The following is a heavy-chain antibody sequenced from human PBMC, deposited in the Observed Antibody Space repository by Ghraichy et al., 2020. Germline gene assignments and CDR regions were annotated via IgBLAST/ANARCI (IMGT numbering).Heavy chain of an antibody. D-gene: IGHD6-13*01. J-gene: IGHJ4*02. CDR1: GFTFTQFA. V-gene: IGHV3-30-3*01. Sequence: GGSLRLSCAASGFTFTQFAIHWVRQAPGKGLEWVAVISYNGNTEYYADSVKGRFTISRDNSKNTVYLQMNSLRPEDTAIYYCARETIAAAGTGDYWGQGTLVTVSS. CDR3: ARETIAAAGTGDY. CDR2: ISYNGNTE.